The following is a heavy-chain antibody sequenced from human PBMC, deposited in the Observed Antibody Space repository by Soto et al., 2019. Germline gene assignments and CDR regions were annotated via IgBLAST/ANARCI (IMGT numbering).Heavy chain of an antibody. CDR2: IWYDGSNK. J-gene: IGHJ6*02. D-gene: IGHD3-3*01. CDR1: GFTFSSYG. CDR3: ARDYYDFWSGYLGFGMDV. Sequence: GGSLRLSCAASGFTFSSYGMHWVRQAPGKGLEWVAVIWYDGSNKYYADSVKGRFTISRDNSKNTLYLQMNSLRAEDTAVYYCARDYYDFWSGYLGFGMDVWGQGTTVTVSS. V-gene: IGHV3-33*01.